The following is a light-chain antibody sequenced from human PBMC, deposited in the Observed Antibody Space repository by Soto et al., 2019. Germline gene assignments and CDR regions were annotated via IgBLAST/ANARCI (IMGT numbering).Light chain of an antibody. CDR2: GVS. CDR1: QSLGSDY. Sequence: ETVLTQSPGTLSLSPGERATLSCRASQSLGSDYLAWYQQKPGQAPRLLIYGVSSRATDIPDRFSGSGSGTDFTITISRLEQEDFAMYYCELYGTSRTFGQGTKVEI. J-gene: IGKJ1*01. V-gene: IGKV3-20*01. CDR3: ELYGTSRT.